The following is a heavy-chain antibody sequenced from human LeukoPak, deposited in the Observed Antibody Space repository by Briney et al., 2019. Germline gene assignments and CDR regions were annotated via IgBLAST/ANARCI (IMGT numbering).Heavy chain of an antibody. D-gene: IGHD5-18*01. V-gene: IGHV1-69*04. CDR1: GGTFSSYA. CDR3: ASGSGYSYGLLGY. CDR2: NIPILGIA. J-gene: IGHJ4*02. Sequence: ASVKVSCKASGGTFSSYAISWVRQAPGQGLEWMGRNIPILGIANYAQKFQGRVTITADKSTSTAYMELSSLRSEDTAVYYCASGSGYSYGLLGYWGQGTLVTVSS.